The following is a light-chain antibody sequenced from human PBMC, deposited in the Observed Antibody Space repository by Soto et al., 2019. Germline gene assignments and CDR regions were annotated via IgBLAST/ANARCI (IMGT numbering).Light chain of an antibody. Sequence: DIVMTQSPDSLAVSLGERATIHCRPIQMVLYRSNGRNYLAWYKQKPGQPPEVLFYWASTRESGVPDRFSGGGSGTDFTLTISSLQAEDVALYFCQQYLSTPFTFGQGTRLEIK. V-gene: IGKV4-1*01. CDR1: QMVLYRSNGRNY. CDR2: WAS. J-gene: IGKJ2*01. CDR3: QQYLSTPFT.